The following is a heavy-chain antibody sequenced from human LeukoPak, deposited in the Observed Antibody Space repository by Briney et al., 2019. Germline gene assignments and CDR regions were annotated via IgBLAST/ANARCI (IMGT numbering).Heavy chain of an antibody. Sequence: GGSLRLSCAAPGFTVSSNYMSWVRQAPGKGLEWVSVIYSGGSTYYADSVKGRFTISRDNSKNTLYLQMNSLRAEDTAVYYCARAAGLTIYYFDYWGQGTLVTVSS. V-gene: IGHV3-66*01. D-gene: IGHD6-25*01. CDR2: IYSGGST. CDR3: ARAAGLTIYYFDY. J-gene: IGHJ4*02. CDR1: GFTVSSNY.